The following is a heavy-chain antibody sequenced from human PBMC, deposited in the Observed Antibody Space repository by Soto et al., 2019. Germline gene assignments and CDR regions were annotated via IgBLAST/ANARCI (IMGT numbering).Heavy chain of an antibody. V-gene: IGHV5-10-1*03. J-gene: IGHJ4*02. CDR1: GYRFINYW. D-gene: IGHD1-1*01. Sequence: EVQLVQSGAEVKKPGESLRLSCQGSGYRFINYWISWVRQMPGKGLEWVGRIDPSDSYTVYSPSFRGHVTISIDTAINTAFLEWRSLQASDTAMYYCVRHGNGTPFYFDFWGRGTLVPVSS. CDR3: VRHGNGTPFYFDF. CDR2: IDPSDSYT.